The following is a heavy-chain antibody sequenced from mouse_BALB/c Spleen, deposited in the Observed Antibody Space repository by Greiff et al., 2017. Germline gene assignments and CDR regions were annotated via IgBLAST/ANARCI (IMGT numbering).Heavy chain of an antibody. J-gene: IGHJ4*01. CDR1: GFTFSSYG. V-gene: IGHV5-6*02. CDR3: ARHLPYAMDY. Sequence: DVMLVESGGDLVKPGGSLKLSCAASGFTFSSYGMSWVRQTPDKRLEWVATISSGGSYTYYPDSVKGRFTISRDNAKNTLYLQMSSLKSEDTAMYYCARHLPYAMDYWGQGTSVTVSS. CDR2: ISSGGSYT.